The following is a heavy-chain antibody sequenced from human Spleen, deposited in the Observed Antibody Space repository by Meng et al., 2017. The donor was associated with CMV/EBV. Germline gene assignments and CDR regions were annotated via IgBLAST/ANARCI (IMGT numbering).Heavy chain of an antibody. CDR2: INPHTGTT. Sequence: SGCNFTDCFLDWVRQAPGQGLEWMGWINPHTGTTHFAQKFQGRATMTRDTSISTVYMELTHLRSDDTAVYYCARDRDSSGWYIFDYWGQGSLVTVSS. D-gene: IGHD6-19*01. CDR3: ARDRDSSGWYIFDY. J-gene: IGHJ4*02. CDR1: GCNFTDCF. V-gene: IGHV1-2*02.